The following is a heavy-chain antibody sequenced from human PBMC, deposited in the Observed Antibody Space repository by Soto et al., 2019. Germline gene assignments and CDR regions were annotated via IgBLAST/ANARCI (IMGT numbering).Heavy chain of an antibody. V-gene: IGHV3-33*06. CDR1: GYSITNNG. CDR2: IWAHGTDQ. Sequence: QVRLVQSGGGVVQPGRSLTLSCAASGYSITNNGMHWVRQAPGKGLEWVALIWAHGTDQYYADFVKGRFTVSRDTSTNTVYLQMNSLRAEDTARYYCGKDIRSGSIDYWGQGTLVTVSS. J-gene: IGHJ4*02. D-gene: IGHD1-1*01. CDR3: GKDIRSGSIDY.